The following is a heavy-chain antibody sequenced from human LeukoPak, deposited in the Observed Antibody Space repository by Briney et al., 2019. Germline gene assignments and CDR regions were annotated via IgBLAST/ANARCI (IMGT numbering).Heavy chain of an antibody. CDR1: GFTFSGSA. Sequence: GGSLRLSCAASGFTFSGSAMHWVRQASGKGLEWVGRIRNKANSYATAYSGPVKGRFTISRDDSKNTAYLQMNSLKTEDTAVYYCTRRSSDDSSGYYVHWGQGTLVTVSS. D-gene: IGHD3-22*01. CDR2: IRNKANSYAT. J-gene: IGHJ4*02. CDR3: TRRSSDDSSGYYVH. V-gene: IGHV3-73*01.